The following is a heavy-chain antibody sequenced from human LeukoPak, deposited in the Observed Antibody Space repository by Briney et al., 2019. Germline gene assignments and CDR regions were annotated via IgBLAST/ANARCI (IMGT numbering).Heavy chain of an antibody. J-gene: IGHJ6*02. CDR1: GYTFTNYA. D-gene: IGHD2-15*01. Sequence: ASVKVSCKGSGYTFTNYAIHWVRQAPGQSLEWLGWINPGNGDAKYSQDFQGRVTINTDTSAATAYVELNSLTSEDTAVYYCAGDRWHCRVNCDSVYYFALDVWGQGTTVTVSS. CDR3: AGDRWHCRVNCDSVYYFALDV. CDR2: INPGNGDA. V-gene: IGHV1-3*01.